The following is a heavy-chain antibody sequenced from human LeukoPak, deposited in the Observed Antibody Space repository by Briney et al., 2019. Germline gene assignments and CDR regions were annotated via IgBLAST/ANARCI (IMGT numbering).Heavy chain of an antibody. J-gene: IGHJ4*02. V-gene: IGHV1-18*01. Sequence: ASVKVSCKASGYTFNSYSITWVRQAPGQGLEWMGWISAYNGITSYAQKLQGRVTMTTDTSSTTAYMELSSLRSDDTALYYCARDRGLRATAGTRTDFWGQGTLITVSS. CDR2: ISAYNGIT. D-gene: IGHD6-13*01. CDR1: GYTFNSYS. CDR3: ARDRGLRATAGTRTDF.